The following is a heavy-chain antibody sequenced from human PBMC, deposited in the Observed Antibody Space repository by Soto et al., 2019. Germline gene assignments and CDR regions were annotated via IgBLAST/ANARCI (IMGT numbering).Heavy chain of an antibody. CDR3: VGRGYSPFDY. CDR1: GGSISSSSYY. V-gene: IGHV4-39*01. D-gene: IGHD3-22*01. CDR2: LYYSGST. Sequence: QLQLQESGPGLVKPSETLSLTCTVSGGSISSSSYYWGWIRQPPGKGLAWIGSLYYSGSTYCNPSLTSRVTISVDTSNNQFSLKLSSVTAADTAVYYCVGRGYSPFDYCRQGTLVTVSS. J-gene: IGHJ4*02.